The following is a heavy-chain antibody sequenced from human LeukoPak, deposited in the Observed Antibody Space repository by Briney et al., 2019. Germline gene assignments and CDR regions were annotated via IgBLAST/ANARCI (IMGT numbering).Heavy chain of an antibody. Sequence: ASVKVSCKASGYTFTSYGMSWVRQAPGQGLEWMGGISAYNGNTNYAQKLQGRVTMTTDTSTSTAYMELRSLRSDDTAVYYCARDESIAAAGTFDYWGQGTLVTVSS. CDR1: GYTFTSYG. D-gene: IGHD6-13*01. CDR3: ARDESIAAAGTFDY. CDR2: ISAYNGNT. J-gene: IGHJ4*02. V-gene: IGHV1-18*01.